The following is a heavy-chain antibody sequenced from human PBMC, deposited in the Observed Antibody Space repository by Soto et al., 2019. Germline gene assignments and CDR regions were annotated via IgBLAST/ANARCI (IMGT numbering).Heavy chain of an antibody. V-gene: IGHV1-69*06. Sequence: QVQLVQSGAEVKKPGSSVKVSCKGSGGFNSYSISWVRQAPGQGLEWMGGIIPIFATPSYAQKFQGRVTITADKSTSTAYMEVSRLKSEDTAVYYCARGGPVIIPAATNWFDPWGQGTLVSVSS. CDR1: GGFNSYS. CDR2: IIPIFATP. CDR3: ARGGPVIIPAATNWFDP. D-gene: IGHD2-2*01. J-gene: IGHJ5*02.